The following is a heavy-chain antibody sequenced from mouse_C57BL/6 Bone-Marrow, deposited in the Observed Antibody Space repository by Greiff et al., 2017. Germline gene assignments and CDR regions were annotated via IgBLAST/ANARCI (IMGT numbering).Heavy chain of an antibody. D-gene: IGHD2-2*01. J-gene: IGHJ2*01. CDR3: ARSRGRMVTT. CDR2: IYPGSGST. Sequence: QVHVKQPGAELVKPGASVKMSCKASGYTFTSYWITWVKQRPGQGLEWIGDIYPGSGSTNYNEKFKSKATLTVDTSSSTAYMQLSSLTSEDSAVYYCARSRGRMVTTGGQGTTLTVSS. CDR1: GYTFTSYW. V-gene: IGHV1-55*01.